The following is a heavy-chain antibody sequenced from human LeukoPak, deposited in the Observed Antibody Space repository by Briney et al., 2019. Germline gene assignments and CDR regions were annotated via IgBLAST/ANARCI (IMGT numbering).Heavy chain of an antibody. CDR3: ARGYGSESAWFDP. Sequence: PSETLSLTCTVSGGSISSYYWSWIRQPPGEGLEWIGYISYSGSTNYNSSLKSRVTISVDTSKNQFSLRLSSVTAADTAVYYCARGYGSESAWFDPWGQGTLVTVSS. CDR1: GGSISSYY. CDR2: ISYSGST. V-gene: IGHV4-59*01. D-gene: IGHD3-10*01. J-gene: IGHJ5*02.